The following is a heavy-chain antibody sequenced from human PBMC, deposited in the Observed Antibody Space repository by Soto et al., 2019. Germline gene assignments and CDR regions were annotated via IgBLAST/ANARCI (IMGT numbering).Heavy chain of an antibody. CDR2: IKADGGQK. CDR3: AGGSGWESES. V-gene: IGHV3-7*05. J-gene: IGHJ4*02. CDR1: EFTFTTYW. Sequence: EVQLVESGGGLVQPGGSLRLSCAVSEFTFTTYWMTWVRQAPGKGLEWVANIKADGGQKNYLESVRGRFTISRDNAKKSLFLEMSSLRVEDTAVYFCAGGSGWESESWGQGTLVTVSS. D-gene: IGHD6-19*01.